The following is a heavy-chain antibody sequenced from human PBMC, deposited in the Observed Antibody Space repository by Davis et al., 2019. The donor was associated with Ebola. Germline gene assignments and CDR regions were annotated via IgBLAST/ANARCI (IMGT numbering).Heavy chain of an antibody. CDR1: GYTFTSYH. Sequence: ASVKVSCKASGYTFTSYHMNWVRHAPGQGLEWMGMINPSGGSTTYAQKFQGRVTMTRDTSTSTVYMELSSLTFEDTAMYYCTRALGSWGQGTLVTVSP. CDR2: INPSGGST. CDR3: TRALGS. V-gene: IGHV1-46*03. D-gene: IGHD7-27*01. J-gene: IGHJ5*02.